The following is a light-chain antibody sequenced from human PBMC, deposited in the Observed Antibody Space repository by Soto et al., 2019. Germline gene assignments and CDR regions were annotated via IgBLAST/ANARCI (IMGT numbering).Light chain of an antibody. Sequence: DIQMTQSPSSLSASLGDRVTITCRASQGIGVYLAWFQQKPGKVPKLLIYAASALQSGVPSRFSGSGSGTDVELTISSLHPEDFATYYCQKYNSSTLTFGGGTKVEIK. V-gene: IGKV1-27*01. CDR2: AAS. J-gene: IGKJ4*01. CDR1: QGIGVY. CDR3: QKYNSSTLT.